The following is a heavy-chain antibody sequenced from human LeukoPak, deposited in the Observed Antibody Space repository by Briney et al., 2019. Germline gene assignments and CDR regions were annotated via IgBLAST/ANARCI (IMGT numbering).Heavy chain of an antibody. V-gene: IGHV3-30*18. J-gene: IGHJ6*02. CDR2: LSFDGSNK. D-gene: IGHD6-13*01. CDR3: AKGAKVRSSPTNYYYYGMDV. Sequence: GESLRLSCAASGFTFSSYGLHWVHQAPGKGLEWVAVLSFDGSNKYYADSVKGRFTISRDNSKNTLYLQMNSLTAEDTAVYYCAKGAKVRSSPTNYYYYGMDVWGQGTTVTVSS. CDR1: GFTFSSYG.